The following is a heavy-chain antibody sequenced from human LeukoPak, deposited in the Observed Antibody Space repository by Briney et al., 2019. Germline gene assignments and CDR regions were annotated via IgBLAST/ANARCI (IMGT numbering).Heavy chain of an antibody. D-gene: IGHD6-13*01. J-gene: IGHJ3*02. V-gene: IGHV4-59*08. CDR2: TKYTGNT. CDR1: GGSISSYY. CDR3: ARHGSSWSDDAFDI. Sequence: PSETLSLTCTVSGGSISSYYWSWIRQPPGKGLEWIGYTKYTGNTNYNPSLKSRVTISLDTSKNQFSLKLSSVTAADTAVFYCARHGSSWSDDAFDIWGQGTMVTVSS.